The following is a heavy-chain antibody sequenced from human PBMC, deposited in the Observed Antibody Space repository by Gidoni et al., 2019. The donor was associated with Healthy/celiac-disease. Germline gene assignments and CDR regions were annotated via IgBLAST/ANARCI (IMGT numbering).Heavy chain of an antibody. CDR2: ILPIFGTA. D-gene: IGHD2-15*01. CDR3: ARTVVAATPGSYYFDY. V-gene: IGHV1-69*06. CDR1: GGTFSSYA. Sequence: QVQLVQSGAEVKKPGSSVKVSCKASGGTFSSYAISWVRQAPGQGLEWMGGILPIFGTANYAQKFQGRVTITADKSTSTAYMELSSLRSEYTAVYYCARTVVAATPGSYYFDYWGQGTLVTVSS. J-gene: IGHJ4*02.